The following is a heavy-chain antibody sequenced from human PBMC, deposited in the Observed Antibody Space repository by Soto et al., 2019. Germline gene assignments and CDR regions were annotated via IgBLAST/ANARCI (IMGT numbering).Heavy chain of an antibody. Sequence: EVQLVESGGGLVQPGGSLRLSCAASGFTFSSYSMNWVRQAPGKGLEWVSYISSSSSTMYYADSVKGRFTISRDNAKNSLFLHRNGLRHDDTAVYYCARDSPDADSGCYSGGYWGQGTLVAVAS. D-gene: IGHD1-26*01. CDR2: ISSSSSTM. V-gene: IGHV3-48*02. CDR1: GFTFSSYS. CDR3: ARDSPDADSGCYSGGY. J-gene: IGHJ4*02.